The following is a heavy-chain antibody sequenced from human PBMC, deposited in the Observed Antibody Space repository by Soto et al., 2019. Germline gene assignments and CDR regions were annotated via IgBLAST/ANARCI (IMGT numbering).Heavy chain of an antibody. CDR2: FYYDGTT. V-gene: IGHV4-31*03. J-gene: IGHJ3*01. Sequence: QMQLQESGPGLVKPSQTLSLTCSLSGGSISSEGYYWTWIRQHPGRGLEWIGDFYYDGTTSYSPSLKSRLTISIDTSNNHFYPRLTSVTAADTAVYYCARRHDILTGSDSFDVWGRGTMVNVSS. CDR3: ARRHDILTGSDSFDV. CDR1: GGSISSEGYY. D-gene: IGHD3-9*01.